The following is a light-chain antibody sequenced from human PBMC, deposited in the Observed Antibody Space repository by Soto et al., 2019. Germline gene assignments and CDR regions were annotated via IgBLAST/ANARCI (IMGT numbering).Light chain of an antibody. Sequence: DIQMTQSPSSVSASVGDRVTITCRASQAISSWVAWYQQKPGKAPKLLISAASSLQSGVPRRFSGSGSGTDFTLIISSLQPEDFATYFCQQGDSFPFTFGGGTKVDIK. V-gene: IGKV1-12*01. CDR2: AAS. J-gene: IGKJ4*01. CDR3: QQGDSFPFT. CDR1: QAISSW.